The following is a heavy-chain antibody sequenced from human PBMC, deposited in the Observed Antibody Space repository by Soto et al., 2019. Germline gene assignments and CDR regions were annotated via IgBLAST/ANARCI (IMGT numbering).Heavy chain of an antibody. Sequence: PGGSLRLSCAASVFTFRSYGMHWVRQAPGKGLECLSVISYAGSNKYYAYSVKGRFTISRDNSKNTLYLQMNSMRAEDTAVYYCAKDELNFDGDYVLYYYCMEVGGQGATVNVSS. D-gene: IGHD4-17*01. CDR2: ISYAGSNK. J-gene: IGHJ6*01. V-gene: IGHV3-30*18. CDR3: AKDELNFDGDYVLYYYCMEV. CDR1: VFTFRSYG.